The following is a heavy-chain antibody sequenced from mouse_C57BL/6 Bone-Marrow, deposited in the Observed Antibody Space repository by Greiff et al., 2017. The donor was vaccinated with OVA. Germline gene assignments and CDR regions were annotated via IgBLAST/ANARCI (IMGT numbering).Heavy chain of an antibody. CDR3: ARTKGLLLYAMDY. CDR1: GFSLTSYA. CDR2: IWTGGGT. J-gene: IGHJ4*01. D-gene: IGHD2-3*01. Sequence: VQVVESGPGLVAPSQSLSITCTVSGFSLTSYAISWVRQPPGKGLEWLGVIWTGGGTNYNSALKSRLSISKDNSKSQVFLKMNSLQTDDTARYYCARTKGLLLYAMDYWGQGTSVTVSS. V-gene: IGHV2-9-1*01.